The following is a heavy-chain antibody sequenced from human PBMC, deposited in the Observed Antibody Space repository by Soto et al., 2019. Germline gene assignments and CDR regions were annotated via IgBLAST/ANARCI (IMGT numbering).Heavy chain of an antibody. CDR2: ISWDGGST. CDR1: GFTFDDYT. J-gene: IGHJ6*03. CDR3: AKAGMRAAAGTGYYYYYMDV. D-gene: IGHD6-13*01. Sequence: GGSLRLSCAASGFTFDDYTMHWVRQAPGKGLEWVSLISWDGGSTYYADSVKGRFTISRDNSKNSLYLQMNSLRTEDTPLYYCAKAGMRAAAGTGYYYYYMDVWGKGTTVTVSS. V-gene: IGHV3-43*01.